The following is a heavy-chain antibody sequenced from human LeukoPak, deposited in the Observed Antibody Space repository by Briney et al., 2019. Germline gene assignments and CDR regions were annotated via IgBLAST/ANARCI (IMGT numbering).Heavy chain of an antibody. CDR2: IWYDGSNK. CDR1: GFTFSSYG. Sequence: GGSLRLSCAASGFTFSSYGMHWVRQAPGKGLEWAAVIWYDGSNKYYADSVKGRFTISRDNSKNTLYLQMNSLRAEDTAVYYCARFVRSGYYFDYWGQGTLVTVSS. J-gene: IGHJ4*02. D-gene: IGHD3-10*01. CDR3: ARFVRSGYYFDY. V-gene: IGHV3-33*01.